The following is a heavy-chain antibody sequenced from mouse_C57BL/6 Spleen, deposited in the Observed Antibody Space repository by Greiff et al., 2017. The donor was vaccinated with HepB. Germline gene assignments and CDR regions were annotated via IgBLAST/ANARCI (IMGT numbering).Heavy chain of an antibody. V-gene: IGHV1-22*01. CDR3: ARYTTGVATKYFDV. CDR1: GYTFTDYN. CDR2: INPNNGGT. Sequence: EVQLQQSGPELVKPGASVKMSCKASGYTFTDYNMHWVKQSHGKSLEWIGYINPNNGGTSYNQKFKGKATLTVNKSSSTAYMELRSLTSEDSAVYDCARYTTGVATKYFDVWGKGTTVTVAS. D-gene: IGHD1-1*01. J-gene: IGHJ1*03.